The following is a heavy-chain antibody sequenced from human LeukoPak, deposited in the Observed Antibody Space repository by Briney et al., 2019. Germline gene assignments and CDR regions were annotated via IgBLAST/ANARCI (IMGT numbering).Heavy chain of an antibody. CDR3: ARDVFYYDSSGYYPFLDY. CDR2: INPSGGST. D-gene: IGHD3-22*01. CDR1: GYTFTSYY. Sequence: ASVKVSCKASGYTFTSYYMHWVRQAPGQGLEWMGIINPSGGSTSYAQKFQGRVTMTRDTSTNTVYMELSSLTSEDTAMYYCARDVFYYDSSGYYPFLDYWGQGTLVTVSS. J-gene: IGHJ4*02. V-gene: IGHV1-46*01.